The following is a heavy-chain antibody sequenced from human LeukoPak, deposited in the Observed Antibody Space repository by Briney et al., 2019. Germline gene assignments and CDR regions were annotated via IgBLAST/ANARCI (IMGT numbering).Heavy chain of an antibody. J-gene: IGHJ4*02. CDR2: ISYDGSNK. CDR1: GFTFSSYA. Sequence: GRSLRLSCAASGFTFSSYAMPWVRQAPGKGLEWVAVISYDGSNKYYADSVKGRFTISRDNSKNTLYLQMNSLRAEDTAVYYCARDSSGWYDDYYFDYWGQGTLVTVSS. V-gene: IGHV3-30*04. CDR3: ARDSSGWYDDYYFDY. D-gene: IGHD6-19*01.